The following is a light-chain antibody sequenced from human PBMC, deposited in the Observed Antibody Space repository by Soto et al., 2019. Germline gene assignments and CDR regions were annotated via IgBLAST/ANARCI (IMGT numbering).Light chain of an antibody. CDR3: QQYLNWPRLT. CDR1: QSVGRD. V-gene: IGKV3-15*01. CDR2: GAS. Sequence: EIEMTQSPATLSVSPGERASLSCRTSQSVGRDLAWYQQKPGQPPRLLIYGASTRATGIPDRFSGSGSGTKFTLTISSLQSEDFAVYYCQQYLNWPRLTFGGGTKVEIK. J-gene: IGKJ4*01.